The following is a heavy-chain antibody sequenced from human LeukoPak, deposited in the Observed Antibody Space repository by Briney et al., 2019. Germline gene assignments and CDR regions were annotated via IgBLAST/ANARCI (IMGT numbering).Heavy chain of an antibody. CDR3: ARVGRGDYGDYSML. J-gene: IGHJ4*02. D-gene: IGHD4-17*01. V-gene: IGHV4-59*01. CDR1: GGSISSYY. CDR2: IYYSGNT. Sequence: PSETLSLTCTVSGGSISSYYWSWVRQPPGRGLEWIGYIYYSGNTNYNPSLKSRVTISVDTSKNQFSLKLSSVTAADTAVYYCARVGRGDYGDYSMLWGQGTLVPVSA.